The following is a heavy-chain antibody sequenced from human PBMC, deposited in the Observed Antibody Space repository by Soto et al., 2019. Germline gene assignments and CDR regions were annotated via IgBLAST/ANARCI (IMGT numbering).Heavy chain of an antibody. J-gene: IGHJ6*02. Sequence: QVQLVQSGAEVKKPGASVKVSCKASGYTFTSYAMHWVRQAPGQRLEWMGWINAGNGNTKYSQKFQGRVTITRDTPASTAYMELSSLRSEDTAVYYCARDIVVVVASPNYYYYGMDVWGQGTTVTVSS. CDR1: GYTFTSYA. CDR2: INAGNGNT. D-gene: IGHD2-15*01. V-gene: IGHV1-3*01. CDR3: ARDIVVVVASPNYYYYGMDV.